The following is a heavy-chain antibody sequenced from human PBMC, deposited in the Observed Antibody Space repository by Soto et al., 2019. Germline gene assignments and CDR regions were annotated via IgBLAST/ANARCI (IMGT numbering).Heavy chain of an antibody. D-gene: IGHD3-9*01. CDR2: VSTNVAT. CDR1: GGSFSGYY. Sequence: SETLSLTCAVYGGSFSGYYWSWIRQPAGKGLEWIGRVSTNVATNYNPSLESRVTMSVDTSKNQFSLKLTSVTAADTAVYFCARADYAILTGSYAMDVWGQGTRVTVSS. J-gene: IGHJ6*02. V-gene: IGHV4-59*10. CDR3: ARADYAILTGSYAMDV.